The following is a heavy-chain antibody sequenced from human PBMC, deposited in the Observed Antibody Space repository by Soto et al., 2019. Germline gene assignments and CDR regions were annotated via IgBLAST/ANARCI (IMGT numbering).Heavy chain of an antibody. CDR1: GGSFSGYY. CDR2: VNHGGTS. J-gene: IGHJ4*02. D-gene: IGHD5-12*01. Sequence: PSETLSLTCAVHGGSFSGYYWDWIRQPPGKGLEWIGEVNHGGTSNYNPSLKSRAIISVDTSKNQFSLKLSSVTAADTAVYYCARAYGGYADYWGQGALVTVS. CDR3: ARAYGGYADY. V-gene: IGHV4-34*01.